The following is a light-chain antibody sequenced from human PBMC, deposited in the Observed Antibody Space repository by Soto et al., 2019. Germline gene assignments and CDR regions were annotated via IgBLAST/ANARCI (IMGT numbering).Light chain of an antibody. CDR2: GAS. CDR1: QSVDSSY. CDR3: QQYGSSPPWT. V-gene: IGKV3-20*01. J-gene: IGKJ1*01. Sequence: EIVLTQSPGTLSLSPGERATLSCRASQSVDSSYLAWYQQKPGQAPRLLIYGASSRATGIPDRFSGSGSGTDFTLTISRLEPEDCAVYYCQQYGSSPPWTFGQGTKVDIK.